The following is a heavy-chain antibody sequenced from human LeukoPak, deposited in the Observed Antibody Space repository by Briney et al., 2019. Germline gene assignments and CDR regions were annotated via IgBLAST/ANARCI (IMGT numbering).Heavy chain of an antibody. CDR3: ARKLVSTGWPQRYFDY. V-gene: IGHV3-48*01. D-gene: IGHD6-19*01. J-gene: IGHJ4*02. Sequence: GGSLRLSCAASGFTFSSYSMNWVRQAPGKGLQWVSYISRSRSTIYYADSVKGRFTISRDNAKNSLYLQMNSLRAEDTAVYYCARKLVSTGWPQRYFDYWGQGTLVTVSS. CDR1: GFTFSSYS. CDR2: ISRSRSTI.